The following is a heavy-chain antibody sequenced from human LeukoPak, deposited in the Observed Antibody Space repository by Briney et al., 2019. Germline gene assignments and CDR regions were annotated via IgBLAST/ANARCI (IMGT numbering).Heavy chain of an antibody. CDR1: GYSISSGYY. CDR3: ARGRGYIVVVPAATAYFQH. D-gene: IGHD2-2*01. J-gene: IGHJ1*01. V-gene: IGHV4-34*01. CDR2: INHSGST. Sequence: PSETLSLTCAVSGYSISSGYYWSWIRQPPGKGLEWIGEINHSGSTNYNPSLKSRVTISVDTSKNQFSLKLSSVTAADTAVYYCARGRGYIVVVPAATAYFQHWGQGTLVTVSS.